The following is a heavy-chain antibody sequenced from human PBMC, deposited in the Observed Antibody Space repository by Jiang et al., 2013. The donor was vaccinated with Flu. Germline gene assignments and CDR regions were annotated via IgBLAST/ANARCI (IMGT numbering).Heavy chain of an antibody. Sequence: LLKPSETLSLTCNVSGGSIGAGSHYWGWIRQPPGRGWSGLEASIKVEPPTTNPSLKTRVIMSVDTYKNQFSLRLTSVTAADTAVYYCARDGDNSAYWGYYFDSWGHGTLVTVSS. CDR3: ARDGDNSAYWGYYFDS. V-gene: IGHV4-39*07. D-gene: IGHD3-22*01. CDR1: GGSIGAGSHY. J-gene: IGHJ4*01. CDR2: SIKVEPP.